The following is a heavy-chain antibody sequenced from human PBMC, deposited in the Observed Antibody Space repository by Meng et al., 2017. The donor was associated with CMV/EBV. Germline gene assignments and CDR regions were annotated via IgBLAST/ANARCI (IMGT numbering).Heavy chain of an antibody. J-gene: IGHJ4*02. Sequence: QESGPGLVKPSESLSLTGTVSGGSISSYYWSWIRQPAGKGLEWIGRIYTSGSTNYNPSLKSRVTMSVDTSKNQFSLKLSSVTAADTAVYYCAREDIVVVPAARGFDYWGQGTLVTVSS. CDR1: GGSISSYY. CDR2: IYTSGST. CDR3: AREDIVVVPAARGFDY. V-gene: IGHV4-4*07. D-gene: IGHD2-2*01.